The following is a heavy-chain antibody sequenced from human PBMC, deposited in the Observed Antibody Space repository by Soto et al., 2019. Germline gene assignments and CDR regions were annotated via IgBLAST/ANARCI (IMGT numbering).Heavy chain of an antibody. CDR3: AASTATSGL. J-gene: IGHJ4*02. Sequence: QVQLVQSGEEVKKPGASVKVSCKASGYSFTNYGFSWVRQAPGQGLEWMGWIHGYNGNTNYAPKLQGSLTMTTDTSTSTAYMELGILTSDDTTVYFCAASTATSGLWGQGTLVTVSS. D-gene: IGHD3-10*01. V-gene: IGHV1-18*01. CDR2: IHGYNGNT. CDR1: GYSFTNYG.